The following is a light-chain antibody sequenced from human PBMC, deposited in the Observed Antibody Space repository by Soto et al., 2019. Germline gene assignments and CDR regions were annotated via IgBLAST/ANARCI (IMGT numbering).Light chain of an antibody. V-gene: IGKV3-11*01. J-gene: IGKJ5*01. CDR2: GAF. Sequence: EIGLTQSPATLSLSPRERATLSCRASPSVTNYLAWYQQKPGQAPRLVIYGAFNRATGIPDRFRGSGSGTDFTLTISSLEPEDFAVYYCQQRKEWPPFTFGQRTRLENK. CDR3: QQRKEWPPFT. CDR1: PSVTNY.